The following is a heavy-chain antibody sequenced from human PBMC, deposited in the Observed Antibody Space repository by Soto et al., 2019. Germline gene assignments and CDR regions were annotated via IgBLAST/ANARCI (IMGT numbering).Heavy chain of an antibody. D-gene: IGHD5-12*01. CDR2: IYYSGST. V-gene: IGHV4-39*01. Sequence: SETLSLTCTVSGGSISSSSYYWGWIRQPPGKGLEWIGSIYYSGSTYYNPSLKSRVTISVDTSKNQFSLKLSSVTAADTAVYYCARKVGWLRLGPLFDYWGQGTLVTVSS. CDR1: GGSISSSSYY. J-gene: IGHJ4*02. CDR3: ARKVGWLRLGPLFDY.